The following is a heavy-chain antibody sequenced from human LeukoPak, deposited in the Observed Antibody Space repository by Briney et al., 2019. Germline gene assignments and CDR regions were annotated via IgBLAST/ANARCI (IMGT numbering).Heavy chain of an antibody. Sequence: GASVKVSCKASGSTFTGYYMHWVRQAPGQGLEWMGWINPNSGGTNYAQKFQGRVTMTRDTSISTAYMELSRLRSDDTAMYYCARGGFCGSTTCYPFDYWGQGTLVTVSS. CDR3: ARGGFCGSTTCYPFDY. D-gene: IGHD2-2*01. V-gene: IGHV1-2*02. CDR1: GSTFTGYY. J-gene: IGHJ4*02. CDR2: INPNSGGT.